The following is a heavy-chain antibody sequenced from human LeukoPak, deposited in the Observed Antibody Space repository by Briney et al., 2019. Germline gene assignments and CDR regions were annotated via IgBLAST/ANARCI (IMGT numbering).Heavy chain of an antibody. CDR1: GGTFNNYA. D-gene: IGHD1-26*01. Sequence: ASVKVSCKASGGTFNNYAINWVRQAPGQGLEWMGWINPNSGGTNYAQKFQGRVTMTRDTSISTAYMELSRLRSDDTAVYYCARDVATWEATDYWGQGTLVTVSS. J-gene: IGHJ4*02. CDR3: ARDVATWEATDY. V-gene: IGHV1-2*02. CDR2: INPNSGGT.